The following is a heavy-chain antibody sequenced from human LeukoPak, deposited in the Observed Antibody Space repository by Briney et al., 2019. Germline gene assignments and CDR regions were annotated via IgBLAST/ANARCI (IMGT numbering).Heavy chain of an antibody. Sequence: ASVKVSCKASGYTFTSYGISWVRQAPGQGLEWMGWISAYNGNTNYAQKLQGRVTMTTDTSTSTAYMELRSLRSDDTAVYYCARDPIVVPAATQDYYYGMDVWGQGTTVTVSS. D-gene: IGHD2-2*01. J-gene: IGHJ6*02. V-gene: IGHV1-18*01. CDR3: ARDPIVVPAATQDYYYGMDV. CDR2: ISAYNGNT. CDR1: GYTFTSYG.